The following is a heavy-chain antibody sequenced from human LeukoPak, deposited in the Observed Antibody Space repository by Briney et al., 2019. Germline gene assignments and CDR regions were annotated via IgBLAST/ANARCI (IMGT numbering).Heavy chain of an antibody. CDR2: ISHSGST. Sequence: SETLSLTCAVYGGSFSGYYWSWIRQPPGKGLEWIGEISHSGSTNYNPSLKSRVTISVDTSKNQFSLKLSSVTAADTAVYYCAKDAEYFQHWGQGTLVTVSS. V-gene: IGHV4-34*01. CDR1: GGSFSGYY. CDR3: AKDAEYFQH. J-gene: IGHJ1*01.